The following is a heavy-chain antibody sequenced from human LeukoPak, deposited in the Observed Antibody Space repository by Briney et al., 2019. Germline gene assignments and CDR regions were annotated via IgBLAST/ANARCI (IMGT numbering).Heavy chain of an antibody. Sequence: SETLSLTCAVYGGSFSGYYWSWIRQPPGKGLEWIGEINHSGSTNYNPSLKSRVTISVDTSKNQFSLKLSSVTAADTAVYYCARGQKKYYYDSSVLTGLLNWFDPWGQGTLVTVFS. J-gene: IGHJ5*02. CDR2: INHSGST. CDR1: GGSFSGYY. CDR3: ARGQKKYYYDSSVLTGLLNWFDP. V-gene: IGHV4-34*01. D-gene: IGHD3-22*01.